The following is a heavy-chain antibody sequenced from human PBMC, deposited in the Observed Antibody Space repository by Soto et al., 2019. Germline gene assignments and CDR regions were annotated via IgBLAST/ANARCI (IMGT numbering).Heavy chain of an antibody. V-gene: IGHV1-69*02. Sequence: QVQLVQSGAEVKKPGSSVKVSCKASGGTFSSYTISWVRQAPGQGLEWMGRIIPILGIANYARKFQGRVTITADKSTSTAYMELSSLRSEDTAVYYCASLLLGTGYYNYFDYWGQGTLVTVSS. CDR3: ASLLLGTGYYNYFDY. J-gene: IGHJ4*02. D-gene: IGHD3-9*01. CDR2: IIPILGIA. CDR1: GGTFSSYT.